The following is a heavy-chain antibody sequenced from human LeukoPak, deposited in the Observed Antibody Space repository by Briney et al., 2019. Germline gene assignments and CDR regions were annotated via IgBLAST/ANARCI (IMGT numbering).Heavy chain of an antibody. J-gene: IGHJ6*02. CDR2: ISWNSGSI. V-gene: IGHV3-9*01. D-gene: IGHD1-26*01. CDR1: GFTFADYA. Sequence: PGGSLRLSCAASGFTFADYAMHRVRQPPGKGLEWVSGISWNSGSINYADSVKGRFTISRDNAKNSLYLQMNSLRAEDTALYYCAKDIGGSYYYYGMDVWGQGTTVTVSS. CDR3: AKDIGGSYYYYGMDV.